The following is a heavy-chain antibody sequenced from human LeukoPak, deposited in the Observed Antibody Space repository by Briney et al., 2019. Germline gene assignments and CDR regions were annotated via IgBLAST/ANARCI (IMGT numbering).Heavy chain of an antibody. CDR3: ARDQKGVMTMVTTTVDY. Sequence: GGSLRLSCAASGFTFSSYWMHWVRQAPGKGLVWVSSISSSSSYIYYADSVKGRFTISRDNAKNSLYLQMNSLRAEDTAVYYCARDQKGVMTMVTTTVDYWGQGTLVTVSS. CDR1: GFTFSSYW. V-gene: IGHV3-21*01. J-gene: IGHJ4*02. CDR2: ISSSSSYI. D-gene: IGHD4-17*01.